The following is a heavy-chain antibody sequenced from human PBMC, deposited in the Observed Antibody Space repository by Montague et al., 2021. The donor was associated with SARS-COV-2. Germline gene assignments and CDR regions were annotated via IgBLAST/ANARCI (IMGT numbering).Heavy chain of an antibody. Sequence: SETLSLTCSVSGGPFSSTSFYWGWIRQSPGKGLEWVANFYDNGITYYNPSLKSRVPLSVYPSTNQFFLKLTSVTAADTAVYYCARPRPGSTNNRFDTGGQGPL. D-gene: IGHD1-7*01. CDR2: FYDNGIT. J-gene: IGHJ5*02. V-gene: IGHV4-39*01. CDR1: GGPFSSTSFY. CDR3: ARPRPGSTNNRFDT.